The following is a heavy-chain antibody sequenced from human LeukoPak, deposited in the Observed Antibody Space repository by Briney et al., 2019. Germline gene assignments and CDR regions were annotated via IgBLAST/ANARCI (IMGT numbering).Heavy chain of an antibody. J-gene: IGHJ6*03. V-gene: IGHV3-23*01. CDR2: ISGSGGST. D-gene: IGHD3-3*01. Sequence: TGGSLRLSCAASGFTFSSYAMSWVRQAPGKGLEWVSAISGSGGSTYYADSVKGRFTISRDNSKNTLYLQMNSLRAEDTAVYYCAKVHDFWSGCSGRYDYYYMDVWGKGTTVTVSS. CDR1: GFTFSSYA. CDR3: AKVHDFWSGCSGRYDYYYMDV.